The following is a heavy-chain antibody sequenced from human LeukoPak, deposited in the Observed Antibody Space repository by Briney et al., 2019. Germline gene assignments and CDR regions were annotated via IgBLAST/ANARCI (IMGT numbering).Heavy chain of an antibody. Sequence: NSSETLSLTCTVSGGSISSYYWSWIRQPPGKGLEWIGYIYYSGSTNYNPSLKSRVTISVDTSKNQFSLKLSSVTAADTAVYYCARVRRQQLAREGYRYFDYWGQGTLVTVSS. V-gene: IGHV4-59*12. CDR3: ARVRRQQLAREGYRYFDY. D-gene: IGHD6-13*01. CDR2: IYYSGST. J-gene: IGHJ4*02. CDR1: GGSISSYY.